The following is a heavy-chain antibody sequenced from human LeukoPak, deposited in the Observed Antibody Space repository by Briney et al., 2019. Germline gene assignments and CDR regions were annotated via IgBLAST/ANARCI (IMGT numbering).Heavy chain of an antibody. Sequence: ASVKVSCKASGYTFTNYILHWVRQAPGQRLKWMGWINAGNGDTEYSQKFQGRVTSTRDTSANTVYMDLRSLRSEDTAVYYCARVVTRLREGAYQYDLDVWGQGTTVTVSS. V-gene: IGHV1-3*01. CDR1: GYTFTNYI. D-gene: IGHD3-16*01. CDR2: INAGNGDT. CDR3: ARVVTRLREGAYQYDLDV. J-gene: IGHJ6*02.